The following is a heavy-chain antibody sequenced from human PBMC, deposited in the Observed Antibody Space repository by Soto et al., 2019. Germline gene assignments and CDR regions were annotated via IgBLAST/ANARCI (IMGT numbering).Heavy chain of an antibody. Sequence: QVQLQESGPGLVKPSETLSLTCTVSGGSISSYYWSWIRQPPGKGLEWIGYIYYSGSTNYNPSLKRRGTISVDMSKNQFSLKLSSVTAADTAVYYCARALGETIAFDIWGQGTMVTVSS. V-gene: IGHV4-59*08. D-gene: IGHD3-10*01. J-gene: IGHJ3*02. CDR3: ARALGETIAFDI. CDR2: IYYSGST. CDR1: GGSISSYY.